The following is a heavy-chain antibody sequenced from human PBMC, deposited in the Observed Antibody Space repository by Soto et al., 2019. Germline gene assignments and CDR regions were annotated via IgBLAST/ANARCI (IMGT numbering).Heavy chain of an antibody. D-gene: IGHD5-18*01. CDR1: GYSFTTYW. CDR2: IHPGDSET. CDR3: ARQRMPDTPMIIDY. V-gene: IGHV5-51*01. Sequence: GESLKISCRVSGYSFTTYWIGWVRQMSGKGLEWVGIIHPGDSETRYSPSFQGHVTISADRSINTAYLQWGTLTASDTAMYYCARQRMPDTPMIIDYWGQGTRVTVPS. J-gene: IGHJ4*02.